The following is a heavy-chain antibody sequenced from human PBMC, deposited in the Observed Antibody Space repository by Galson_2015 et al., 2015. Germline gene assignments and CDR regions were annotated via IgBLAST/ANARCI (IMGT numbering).Heavy chain of an antibody. D-gene: IGHD3-3*01. CDR2: IYYSGST. CDR1: GGSISSYY. V-gene: IGHV4-59*01. Sequence: LSLTCPVSGGSISSYYWSWLRQPPGTGLEWIGYIYYSGSTNYNPSLKSRVTISVDTSKNQFSLKLSSVTAADTAVYYCARDYEGWFDPWGQGTLVTVSS. CDR3: ARDYEGWFDP. J-gene: IGHJ5*02.